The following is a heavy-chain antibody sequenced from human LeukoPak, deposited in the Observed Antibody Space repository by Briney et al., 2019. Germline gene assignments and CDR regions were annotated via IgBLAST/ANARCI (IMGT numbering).Heavy chain of an antibody. CDR2: ISWNSGSI. V-gene: IGHV3-9*01. D-gene: IGHD5-18*01. CDR3: AKDITGYSYGYRYFDY. Sequence: GGSLRLSCAASGFTFDDYAMHWVRQAPGKGLEWVSGISWNSGSIGYADSVKGRFTISRDNAKNSLYLQMNSLRAEDTALYYCAKDITGYSYGYRYFDYWGQGTLVTVSS. CDR1: GFTFDDYA. J-gene: IGHJ4*02.